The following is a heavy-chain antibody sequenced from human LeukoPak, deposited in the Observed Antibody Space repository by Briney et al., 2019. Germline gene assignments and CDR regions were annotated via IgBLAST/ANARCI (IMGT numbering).Heavy chain of an antibody. CDR3: ARGPIAVAGTEDYYYYYGMDA. D-gene: IGHD6-19*01. Sequence: GGSLRLSCAASGFTFSSYAMHWVRQAPGKGLEWVAVISYDGSNKYYADSVKGRFTISRDNSKNTLYLQMNSLRAEDTAVYYCARGPIAVAGTEDYYYYYGMDAWGQGTTVTVSS. V-gene: IGHV3-30-3*01. J-gene: IGHJ6*02. CDR2: ISYDGSNK. CDR1: GFTFSSYA.